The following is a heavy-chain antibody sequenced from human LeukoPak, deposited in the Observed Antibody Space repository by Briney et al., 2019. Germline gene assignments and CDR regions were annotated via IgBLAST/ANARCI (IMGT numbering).Heavy chain of an antibody. CDR1: GFTFSNYA. J-gene: IGHJ4*02. CDR3: ARGGPQYGGYVHY. V-gene: IGHV3-30*04. Sequence: SXXASGFTFSNYAMHWVRQAPGKGLEGVAIISYDGSNEYYGDSVKGRFTISRDNSKNTLYLQMNSLRAEDTAVYYCARGGPQYGGYVHYWGQGTLVTVSS. CDR2: ISYDGSNE. D-gene: IGHD4/OR15-4a*01.